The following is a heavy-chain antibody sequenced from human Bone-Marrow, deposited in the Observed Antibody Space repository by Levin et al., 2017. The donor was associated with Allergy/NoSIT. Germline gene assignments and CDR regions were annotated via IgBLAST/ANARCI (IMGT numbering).Heavy chain of an antibody. D-gene: IGHD4-17*01. Sequence: GGSLRLSCAASGFTFSNYGIHWVRQAPGKGLEWVAVIWDDGSQKYYADSVKGRFTISRDNSKNTLDLQMNSLRAEDTAVYYCAREIGDYASFYYYYGLDVWGQGTTVTVSS. J-gene: IGHJ6*02. CDR2: IWDDGSQK. CDR3: AREIGDYASFYYYYGLDV. V-gene: IGHV3-33*01. CDR1: GFTFSNYG.